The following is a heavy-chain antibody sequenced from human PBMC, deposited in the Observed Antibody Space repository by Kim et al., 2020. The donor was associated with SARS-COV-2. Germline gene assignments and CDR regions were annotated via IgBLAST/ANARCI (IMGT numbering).Heavy chain of an antibody. D-gene: IGHD7-27*01. V-gene: IGHV4-34*01. CDR2: GST. J-gene: IGHJ6*02. Sequence: GSTNDNPSLKSRVTISVDTSKNQFSLKLSSVTAADTAVYYCSWGEDGMDVWGQGTTVTVSS. CDR3: SWGEDGMDV.